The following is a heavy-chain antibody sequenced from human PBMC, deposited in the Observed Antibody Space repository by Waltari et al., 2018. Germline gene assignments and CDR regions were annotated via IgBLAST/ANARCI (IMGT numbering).Heavy chain of an antibody. D-gene: IGHD1-26*01. V-gene: IGHV3-13*01. CDR1: GFALSYYD. CDR3: ARDRGGSYDY. J-gene: IGHJ4*02. CDR2: IGTAGDT. Sequence: EVQLVESGGGLVQQGGSLRLSCAASGFALSYYDMFWVRQVTGKGLEWVSAIGTAGDTHYPDSVKGRFTISRDNANNSLYLHMNSLRAGDTAVYYCARDRGGSYDYWGQGTLVTVSS.